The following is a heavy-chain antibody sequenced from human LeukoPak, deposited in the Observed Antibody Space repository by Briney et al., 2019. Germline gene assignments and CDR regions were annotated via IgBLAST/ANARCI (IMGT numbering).Heavy chain of an antibody. V-gene: IGHV1-2*04. J-gene: IGHJ3*02. Sequence: ASVKVSCKASGYTFTGYYMHWVRQAPGQGLEWMGWINPNSGGTNYAQKFQGWVTMTRDTSISTAYMELSRLRSDDTAVYYCAREGDDILTGYPGEAFDIWGQGTMVTVSS. CDR3: AREGDDILTGYPGEAFDI. D-gene: IGHD3-9*01. CDR2: INPNSGGT. CDR1: GYTFTGYY.